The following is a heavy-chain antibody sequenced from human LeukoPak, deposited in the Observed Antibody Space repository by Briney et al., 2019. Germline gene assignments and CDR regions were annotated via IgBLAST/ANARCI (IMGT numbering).Heavy chain of an antibody. Sequence: ASVNVSCKASGYTFTSYGISWVRQAPGQGLEWMGWISAYNGNTNYAQKLQGRVTMTTDTSTSTAYMELRSLRSDDTAVYYCARVPYSYGYGFYYFDYWGQGTLVTVSS. J-gene: IGHJ4*02. CDR2: ISAYNGNT. CDR1: GYTFTSYG. D-gene: IGHD5-18*01. V-gene: IGHV1-18*01. CDR3: ARVPYSYGYGFYYFDY.